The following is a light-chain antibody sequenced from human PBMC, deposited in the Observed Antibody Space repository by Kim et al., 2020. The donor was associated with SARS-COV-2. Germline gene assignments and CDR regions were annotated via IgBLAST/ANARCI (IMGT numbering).Light chain of an antibody. CDR1: SLRNYY. J-gene: IGLJ3*02. Sequence: SSELTQDPAVSVALGQTVRITCQGDSLRNYYASWYQQKPGQAPVLVIYGKNKRPSGIPDRFSGSSSGDTTSLTITGAQAEDEADYYCNSRDSSGNHLVFGGGTQLTVL. CDR3: NSRDSSGNHLV. CDR2: GKN. V-gene: IGLV3-19*01.